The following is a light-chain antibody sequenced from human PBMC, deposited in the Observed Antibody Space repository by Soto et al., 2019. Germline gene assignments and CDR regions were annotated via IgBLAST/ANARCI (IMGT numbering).Light chain of an antibody. J-gene: IGKJ1*01. V-gene: IGKV3-15*01. Sequence: EVVMTQSPATLSVSPGERATLSCRASQSVNANLAWYQQKPGQAPRLHIHGASNRATGIPARFSGSGFGTEFILTISSLQSEDFVVYYCQQYNTWLWTFGQGTKVEI. CDR3: QQYNTWLWT. CDR1: QSVNAN. CDR2: GAS.